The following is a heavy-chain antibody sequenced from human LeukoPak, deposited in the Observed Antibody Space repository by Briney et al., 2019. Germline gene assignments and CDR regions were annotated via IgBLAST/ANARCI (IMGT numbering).Heavy chain of an antibody. CDR3: ARDSQGEGIFKYYDILTGYYLGWFDP. CDR2: INWNGGST. J-gene: IGHJ5*02. V-gene: IGHV3-20*04. D-gene: IGHD3-9*01. Sequence: GGSLRLSCAASGFTFDDYGMSWVRQAPGKGLEWVSGINWNGGSTGYADSVKGRFTISRDNAKNSLYLQMNSLRAEDTALYYCARDSQGEGIFKYYDILTGYYLGWFDPWGQGTLVTVSS. CDR1: GFTFDDYG.